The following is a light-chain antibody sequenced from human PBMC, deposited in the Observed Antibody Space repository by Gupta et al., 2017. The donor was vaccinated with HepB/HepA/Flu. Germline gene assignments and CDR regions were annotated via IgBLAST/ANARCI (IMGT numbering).Light chain of an antibody. CDR1: SGDVGYYDY. Sequence: HSALTQPRPVSGSPGQSVAISCTGPSGDVGYYDYVSWFQHHPGEAPKLILYDVTKRPSGVPDRFSGSKSGNTASLTISGLQSEDGADYYCCSSAGPYTEMFGGGTKLTVL. J-gene: IGLJ3*02. CDR3: CSSAGPYTEM. CDR2: DVT. V-gene: IGLV2-11*01.